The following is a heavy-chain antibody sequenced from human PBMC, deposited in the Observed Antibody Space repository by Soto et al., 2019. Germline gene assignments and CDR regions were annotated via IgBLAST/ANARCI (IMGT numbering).Heavy chain of an antibody. CDR1: GCTFTSYG. D-gene: IGHD3-22*01. Sequence: ASVKVSCKASGCTFTSYGISWVRQAPGQGLEWMGWISAYNGNTNYAQKLQGRVTMTTDTSTSTAYMELRSLRSDDTAVYYCARDSLCYYDSSGYYGKDYWGQGTLVTVSS. V-gene: IGHV1-18*01. J-gene: IGHJ4*02. CDR2: ISAYNGNT. CDR3: ARDSLCYYDSSGYYGKDY.